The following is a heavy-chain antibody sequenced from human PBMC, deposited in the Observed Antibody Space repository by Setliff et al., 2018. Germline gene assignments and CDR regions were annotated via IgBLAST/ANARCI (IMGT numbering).Heavy chain of an antibody. J-gene: IGHJ5*02. Sequence: GASVKVSCKASGGTLSSYAISWVRQAPGQGLEWMGRIIPIFGTANYAQKFQGRVTITADKSTSTAHMELSSLRSEDTAVYYCAREKGPAAHWNWFDPWGQGTLVTVSS. D-gene: IGHD2-2*01. CDR3: AREKGPAAHWNWFDP. CDR2: IIPIFGTA. CDR1: GGTLSSYA. V-gene: IGHV1-69*06.